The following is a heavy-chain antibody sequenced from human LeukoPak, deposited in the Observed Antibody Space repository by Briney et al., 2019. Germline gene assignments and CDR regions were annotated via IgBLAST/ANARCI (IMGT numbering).Heavy chain of an antibody. CDR1: GTSISSSSDY. J-gene: IGHJ6*02. CDR2: MYYSGST. CDR3: ARDRITMVRGVPRYYNGMDV. D-gene: IGHD3-10*01. Sequence: PSETLSLTCTVSGTSISSSSDYWGWIRQPPGKGLEWIGYMYYSGSTNYNPSLKSRVTMSVDTSKNQFSLKLSSVTAADTAVYYCARDRITMVRGVPRYYNGMDVWGQGTTVTVSS. V-gene: IGHV4-61*01.